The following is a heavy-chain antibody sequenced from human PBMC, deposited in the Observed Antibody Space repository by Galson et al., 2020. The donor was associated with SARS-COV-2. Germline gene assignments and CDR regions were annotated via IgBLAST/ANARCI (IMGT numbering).Heavy chain of an antibody. CDR2: ISSSSSYI. V-gene: IGHV3-21*01. Sequence: GGSLRLSCAASGFTFSSYSMNWVRQAPGKGLEWVSSISSSSSYIYYADSVKGRFTISRDNAKNSLYLQMNSLRAEDTAVYYCARGPAAREVALNWYFDLWGRGTLVTVSS. D-gene: IGHD6-6*01. CDR1: GFTFSSYS. J-gene: IGHJ2*01. CDR3: ARGPAAREVALNWYFDL.